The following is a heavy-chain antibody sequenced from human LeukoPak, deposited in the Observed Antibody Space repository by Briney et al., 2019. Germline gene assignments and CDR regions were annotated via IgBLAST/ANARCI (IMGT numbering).Heavy chain of an antibody. CDR2: ISSSSSTI. CDR1: GFTFSSYS. Sequence: PGGSLRLSCAASGFTFSSYSMNWVRQAPGKGLEWVSYISSSSSTIYYADSVKGRFTISRDNAKNSLYLQMNSLRAEDTAVYYCARDSEKFIESPAAPFDYWGQGTLVTVSS. CDR3: ARDSEKFIESPAAPFDY. V-gene: IGHV3-48*04. J-gene: IGHJ4*02.